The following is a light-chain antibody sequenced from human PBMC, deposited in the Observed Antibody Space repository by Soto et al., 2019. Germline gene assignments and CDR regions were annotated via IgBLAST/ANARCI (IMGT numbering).Light chain of an antibody. CDR2: KAS. CDR1: ESISSW. CDR3: QQYNTYST. J-gene: IGKJ1*01. Sequence: DIQMTQSPSTLSASVGDRVTITCRASESISSWLAWYQQKPGKAPKLLIYKASSLERGVPSRFSGSGSGTEFTLTISRLQPDDFATYYCQQYNTYSTFGQGTKVEIE. V-gene: IGKV1-5*03.